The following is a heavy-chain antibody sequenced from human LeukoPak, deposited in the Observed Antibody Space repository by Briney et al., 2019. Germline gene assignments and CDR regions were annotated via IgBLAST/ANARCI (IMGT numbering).Heavy chain of an antibody. Sequence: GASVKVSCKASGYTFISYYIHWVRQAPGQGLEWMGIINPSGGSTSYAQKFQGRVTKTRDTSTSTVYMELSSLRSEDTAVYYCAREQGSSSSGRYGLDVWGQGTTVTVSS. CDR1: GYTFISYY. J-gene: IGHJ6*02. D-gene: IGHD6-6*01. CDR3: AREQGSSSSGRYGLDV. V-gene: IGHV1-46*01. CDR2: INPSGGST.